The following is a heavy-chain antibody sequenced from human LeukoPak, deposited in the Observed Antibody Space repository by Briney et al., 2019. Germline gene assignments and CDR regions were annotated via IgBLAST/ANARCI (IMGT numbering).Heavy chain of an antibody. CDR3: ARRAYGDDSFDY. D-gene: IGHD4-17*01. V-gene: IGHV3-48*02. CDR2: ITSGSSPI. CDR1: GFTFRSYS. Sequence: GGSLRLSCAASGFTFRSYSMNWARQAPGKGLEWVSYITSGSSPIYYADSVKGRFTISRDNAKNSLYLQMNSLRDEDTAVYYCARRAYGDDSFDYWGQGTLVTVSS. J-gene: IGHJ4*02.